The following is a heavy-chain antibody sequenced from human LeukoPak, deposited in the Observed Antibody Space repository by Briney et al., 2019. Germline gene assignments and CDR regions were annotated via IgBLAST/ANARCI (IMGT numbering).Heavy chain of an antibody. CDR1: SGSISGYY. Sequence: PSETLSLTCTVSSGSISGYYWNWIRQPPGKGLEWIGYIYYGGSTNYNPSLQSRVTISVDTSKNQFSLKLSSVTAADTAVYYCAREDIDRYYFDYWGQGTLVTVSS. J-gene: IGHJ4*02. CDR3: AREDIDRYYFDY. V-gene: IGHV4-59*01. D-gene: IGHD5-12*01. CDR2: IYYGGST.